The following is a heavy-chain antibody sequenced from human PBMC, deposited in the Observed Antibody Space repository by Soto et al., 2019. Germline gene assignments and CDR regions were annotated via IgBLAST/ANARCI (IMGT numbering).Heavy chain of an antibody. J-gene: IGHJ6*02. CDR3: ARWGNYGSGSFPLSYYYYGMDV. CDR1: GYRYTSYG. CDR2: ISAYNGNT. D-gene: IGHD3-10*01. Sequence: ASVKVSCKASGYRYTSYGISWVRQAPGQGLEWMGWISAYNGNTNYAQKLQGRVTMTTDTSTSTAYMELRSLRSDDTAVYYCARWGNYGSGSFPLSYYYYGMDVWGQGTTVTVSS. V-gene: IGHV1-18*01.